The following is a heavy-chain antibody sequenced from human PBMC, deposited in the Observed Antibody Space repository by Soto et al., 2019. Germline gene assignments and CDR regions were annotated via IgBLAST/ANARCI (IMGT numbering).Heavy chain of an antibody. D-gene: IGHD3-10*01. CDR2: IHYTGST. CDR3: ARIGGLMVRGVENWFAP. Sequence: QLQLQESGPGLVKPSETLSLSCSVSGGSISRSSYYWGWIRQPPGKGVEWIGSIHYTGSTNYNPSLTRPVTLPVDTVKNQCPRGLAAGTAADTAVYYWARIGGLMVRGVENWFAPWGQGILVTGSS. J-gene: IGHJ5*02. V-gene: IGHV4-39*01. CDR1: GGSISRSSYY.